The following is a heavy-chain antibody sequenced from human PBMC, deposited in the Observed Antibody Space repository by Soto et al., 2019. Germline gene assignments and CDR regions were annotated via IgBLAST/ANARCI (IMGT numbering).Heavy chain of an antibody. Sequence: QVQLVQSGAEVKKPGASVKVSCKASGYTFTSYYMHWVRQAPGQGLAWMGIINPSGGSTSYAQKFQGRVTMTRDTSTSTVYMELSSLRSEDTAVYYCAGDSGSYLSYYYYYGMDVWGQGTTVTVSS. CDR3: AGDSGSYLSYYYYYGMDV. CDR2: INPSGGST. D-gene: IGHD1-26*01. V-gene: IGHV1-46*01. J-gene: IGHJ6*02. CDR1: GYTFTSYY.